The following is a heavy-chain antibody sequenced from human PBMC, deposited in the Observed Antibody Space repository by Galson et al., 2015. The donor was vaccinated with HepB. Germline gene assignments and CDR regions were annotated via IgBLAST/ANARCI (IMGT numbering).Heavy chain of an antibody. CDR1: GFTFSHVW. CDR2: IKSTSDGGTT. CDR3: IKDPLRDDAFDI. Sequence: SLRLSCAASGFTFSHVWMNWIRQAPGKGLEWVGRIKSTSDGGTTDYAAPVKGRFTISRDDSIHTLYLQMNSLKTEDTAVYYCIKDPLRDDAFDIWGQGTMVTVSS. V-gene: IGHV3-15*01. D-gene: IGHD4-17*01. J-gene: IGHJ3*02.